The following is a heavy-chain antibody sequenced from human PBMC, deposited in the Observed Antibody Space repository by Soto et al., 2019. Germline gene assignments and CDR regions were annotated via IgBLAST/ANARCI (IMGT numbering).Heavy chain of an antibody. J-gene: IGHJ6*03. Sequence: EVQLLESGGGLVQPGGSLRLSCAASGFTFSSYAMSWVRQAPGKGLEWVSAISGSGGSTYYADSVKGRFTISRDNSKNTLYLQMNSLRAEDTAVYYCAKTAPEPEGYYYYYYYMVVWGKGTTVTVSS. V-gene: IGHV3-23*01. CDR2: ISGSGGST. D-gene: IGHD5-18*01. CDR1: GFTFSSYA. CDR3: AKTAPEPEGYYYYYYYMVV.